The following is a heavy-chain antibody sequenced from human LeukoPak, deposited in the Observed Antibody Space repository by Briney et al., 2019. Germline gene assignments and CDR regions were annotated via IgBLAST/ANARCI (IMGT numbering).Heavy chain of an antibody. V-gene: IGHV3-48*03. CDR2: ISSSGSTI. J-gene: IGHJ6*02. CDR3: ARAPYCGGDCYYYYGMDV. Sequence: GGFLRLSCAASGFTFSSYEMNWVRQAPGKGLEWVSYISSSGSTIYYADSVKGRFTISRDNAKNSLYLQMNSLRAEDTAVYYCARAPYCGGDCYYYYGMDVWGQGTTVTVSS. CDR1: GFTFSSYE. D-gene: IGHD2-21*02.